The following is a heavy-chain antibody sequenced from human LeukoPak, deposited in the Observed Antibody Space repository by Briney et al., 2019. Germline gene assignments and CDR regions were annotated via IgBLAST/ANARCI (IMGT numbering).Heavy chain of an antibody. J-gene: IGHJ3*02. CDR3: AGHRSGGSQDDAFDI. CDR1: GFTFSSYG. Sequence: GGSLRLSCAASGFTFSSYGMSWVRQAPGKGLEWVSAISGRSGSTYYADSVKGRFTISRQNAKSSLFLQMNSLRAEDTAVYYCAGHRSGGSQDDAFDIWGQGTMVTVSS. CDR2: ISGRSGST. V-gene: IGHV3-23*01. D-gene: IGHD2-15*01.